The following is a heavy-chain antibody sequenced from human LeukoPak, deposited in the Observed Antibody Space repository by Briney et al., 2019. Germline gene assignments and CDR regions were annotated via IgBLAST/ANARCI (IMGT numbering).Heavy chain of an antibody. CDR3: ARADTAMETDYFDY. CDR1: GYTFTSYG. CDR2: IIPILGIA. Sequence: SVKVSCKASGYTFTSYGISWVRQAPGQGLEWMGRIIPILGIANYAQKFQGRVTITADKSTSTAYMELSSLRSEDTAVYYCARADTAMETDYFDYWGQGTLVTVSS. D-gene: IGHD5-18*01. J-gene: IGHJ4*02. V-gene: IGHV1-69*04.